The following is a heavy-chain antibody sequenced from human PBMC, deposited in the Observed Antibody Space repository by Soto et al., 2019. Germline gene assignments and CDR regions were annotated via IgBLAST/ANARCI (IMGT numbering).Heavy chain of an antibody. J-gene: IGHJ4*02. CDR1: GGTFSSYA. V-gene: IGHV1-69*06. D-gene: IGHD6-19*01. CDR2: IIPIFGTA. CDR3: ARSRAVAGSYYFDY. Sequence: SVKVSCKASGGTFSSYAISWVRQAPGQGLEWMGGIIPIFGTANYAQKFQGRVTITADKSTSTAYMELSSLRSEDTAVYYCARSRAVAGSYYFDYWGQGTLVTVSS.